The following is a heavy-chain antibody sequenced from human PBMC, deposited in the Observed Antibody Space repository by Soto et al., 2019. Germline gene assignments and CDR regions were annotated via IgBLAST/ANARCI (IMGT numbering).Heavy chain of an antibody. V-gene: IGHV3-33*01. Sequence: PGGSLRLSCAASGFTFRSYGIHWVRQAPGKGLEWVAVIWYDGSNKYYADSVKGRFTISRDNSKNTLYLQMNSLRAEDTAVYYCARELRGYSYFAYYGMDVWGQGTTVTVSS. CDR3: ARELRGYSYFAYYGMDV. D-gene: IGHD5-18*01. J-gene: IGHJ6*02. CDR1: GFTFRSYG. CDR2: IWYDGSNK.